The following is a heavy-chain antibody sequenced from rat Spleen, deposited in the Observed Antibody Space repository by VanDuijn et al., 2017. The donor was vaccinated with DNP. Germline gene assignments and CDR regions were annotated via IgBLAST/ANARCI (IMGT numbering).Heavy chain of an antibody. Sequence: EVQLQESGPGLVKTSQSLSLTCSVTGYSITSSYRWNWIRKFPGNKMEWVGHINYSGSTSYNPSLKSRISITRDTSKNQFFLHLNSVTTEDTATYYCARWSDYFDYWGQGVMVTVSS. CDR3: ARWSDYFDY. V-gene: IGHV3-1*01. J-gene: IGHJ2*01. CDR2: INYSGST. CDR1: GYSITSSY.